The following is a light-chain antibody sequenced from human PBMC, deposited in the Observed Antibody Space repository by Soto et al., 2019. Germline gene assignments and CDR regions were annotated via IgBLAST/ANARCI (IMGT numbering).Light chain of an antibody. CDR1: HRVNTY. CDR2: DAS. CDR3: QQYNNWPLT. J-gene: IGKJ4*01. Sequence: EIVMRQSPATLSVTRGERATLSCRASHRVNTYLAWYQQRLGQAPRLLIYDASTRATGIPARFSGSGSGTEFTLTISCLQSEAFAVYYCQQYNNWPLTFGGGTKLDI. V-gene: IGKV3-15*01.